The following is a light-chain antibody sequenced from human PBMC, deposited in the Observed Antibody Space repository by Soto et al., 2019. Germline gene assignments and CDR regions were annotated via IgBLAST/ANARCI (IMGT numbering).Light chain of an antibody. J-gene: IGLJ1*01. CDR3: GSWDSSLSAYV. CDR1: SSNIGNNY. V-gene: IGLV1-51*01. Sequence: QSVLTQPPSVSAAPGQKVTISCSGSSSNIGNNYVSWYQHLPGTAPKLLIYDNDKRPSGIPDRFSGSKSGTSATLGITGFQTGDEADHYCGSWDSSLSAYVFGTGTKVTVL. CDR2: DND.